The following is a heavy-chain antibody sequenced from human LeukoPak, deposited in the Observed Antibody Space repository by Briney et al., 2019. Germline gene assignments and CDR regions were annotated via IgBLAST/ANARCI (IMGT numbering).Heavy chain of an antibody. CDR1: GFTFSSYS. Sequence: GGSLRLSCAVSGFTFSSYSMTWVRQAPGKGLEWVSYISSTSSTVYYADSVKGRFTISRDNVKNSLYLQMNSLRAEDTAVYYCARGRDSSSSYPGYWGQGTLVTVSS. J-gene: IGHJ4*02. D-gene: IGHD6-6*01. CDR3: ARGRDSSSSYPGY. V-gene: IGHV3-48*01. CDR2: ISSTSSTV.